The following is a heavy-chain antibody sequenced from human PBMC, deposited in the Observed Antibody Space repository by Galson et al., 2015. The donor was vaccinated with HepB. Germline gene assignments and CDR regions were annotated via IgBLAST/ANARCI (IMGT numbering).Heavy chain of an antibody. Sequence: SLRLSCAASGFTFSSYSMNWVRQAPGKGLEWVSSISSSSSYIYYADSVKGRFTISRVNAKNSLYLQMNSLRAEDTAVYYCARVSSWYFFDYWGQGTLVTVSS. D-gene: IGHD6-13*01. CDR2: ISSSSSYI. V-gene: IGHV3-21*01. CDR1: GFTFSSYS. CDR3: ARVSSWYFFDY. J-gene: IGHJ4*02.